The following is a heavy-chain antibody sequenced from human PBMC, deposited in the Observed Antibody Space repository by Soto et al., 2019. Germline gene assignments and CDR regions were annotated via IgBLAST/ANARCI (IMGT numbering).Heavy chain of an antibody. CDR1: GGSISSSSYY. CDR2: IYYSGST. CDR3: PRLGGGREVDP. V-gene: IGHV4-39*01. J-gene: IGHJ5*02. D-gene: IGHD2-15*01. Sequence: SETLSLTCTVSGGSISSSSYYWGWIRQPPGKGLEWIGSIYYSGSTYYNPSLKSRVTISVDTSKNQFSLKLSSVTAADTAVYYWPRLGGGREVDPWGQGTLVTVSS.